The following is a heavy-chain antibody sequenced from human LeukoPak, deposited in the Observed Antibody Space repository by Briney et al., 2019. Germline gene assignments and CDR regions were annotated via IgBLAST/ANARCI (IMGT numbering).Heavy chain of an antibody. CDR3: ARATAMVTPDVFDY. D-gene: IGHD5-18*01. CDR1: GGSFSGYY. CDR2: INHSGST. J-gene: IGHJ4*02. V-gene: IGHV4-34*01. Sequence: SETLSLTCAVYGGSFSGYYWSWIRQPPGKGLEWTGEINHSGSTNYNPSLKSRVTISVDTSKNQFSLKLSSVTAADTAVYYCARATAMVTPDVFDYWGQGTLVTVSS.